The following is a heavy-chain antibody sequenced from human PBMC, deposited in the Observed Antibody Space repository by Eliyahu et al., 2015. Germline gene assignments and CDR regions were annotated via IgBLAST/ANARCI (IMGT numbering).Heavy chain of an antibody. CDR3: ARDSPRGRYYYYGLDV. CDR1: GGSIXXGNW. Sequence: QVQLQESGPGLVKPSGTLSLTCAVSGGSIXXGNWWXWVRQPPGKGLEWIGEIYHSGSINYNPSLKSRVTMSVDNSENQFSLKLTSVTAADTAVYYCARDSPRGRYYYYGLDVWGQGTTVTVSS. CDR2: IYHSGSI. V-gene: IGHV4-4*02. D-gene: IGHD3-10*01. J-gene: IGHJ6*02.